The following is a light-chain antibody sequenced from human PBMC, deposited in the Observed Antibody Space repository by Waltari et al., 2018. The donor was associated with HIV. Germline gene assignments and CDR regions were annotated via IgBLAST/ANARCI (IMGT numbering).Light chain of an antibody. Sequence: IQMTQSPSTLSASVGDRVTLTCRASQSVTWVAWYQQKPGKAPDLLIYKASVLHRGVSSRFSASGSGTEFTLTISSLQPDDFATYYCKQYQSLYTLGPGTKLEI. V-gene: IGKV1-5*03. CDR3: KQYQSLYT. J-gene: IGKJ2*01. CDR1: QSVTW. CDR2: KAS.